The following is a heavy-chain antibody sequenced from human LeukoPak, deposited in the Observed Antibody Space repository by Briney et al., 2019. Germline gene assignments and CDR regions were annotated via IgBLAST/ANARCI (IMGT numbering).Heavy chain of an antibody. CDR2: IAYVGIT. CDR3: TRLPLDYSVDQ. V-gene: IGHV4-39*01. Sequence: SETLFLTCTVSGDSISTPSYWWGWMRQSPGKGLEWIGSIAYVGITSYNPSLRSRVTISIDTSKNQFSLQLTSVTAADTAVYYCTRLPLDYSVDQWGQGTLVSVSS. D-gene: IGHD4-11*01. CDR1: GDSISTPSYW. J-gene: IGHJ4*02.